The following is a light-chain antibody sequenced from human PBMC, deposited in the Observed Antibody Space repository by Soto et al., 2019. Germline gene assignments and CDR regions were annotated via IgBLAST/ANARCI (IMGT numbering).Light chain of an antibody. CDR1: QSVFYSSNNKNY. V-gene: IGKV4-1*01. CDR3: QQYYSTPAWT. CDR2: WSS. Sequence: DIVMTQSPDSLAVSLGERATINCKSSQSVFYSSNNKNYLAWYQQKPGQPPKLLIYWSSTRESGVPARVSGSGSGTDFPLTISSLQAEDVAVYYCQQYYSTPAWTFGQGTKVEIK. J-gene: IGKJ1*01.